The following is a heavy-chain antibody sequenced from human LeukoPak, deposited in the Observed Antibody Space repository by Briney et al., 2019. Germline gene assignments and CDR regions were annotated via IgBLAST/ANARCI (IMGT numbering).Heavy chain of an antibody. CDR2: IRYDGSNK. J-gene: IGHJ4*02. CDR1: GFIFNNYG. Sequence: GGSLRLSCAASGFIFNNYGMHWVRQAPGKGLEWVAFIRYDGSNKFNPDSVKGRFTISRDNSKNTLYLQMNSLRAGDTAVYYCAKDWAHFSFVVVPAAATTIDYWGQGTLVTVSS. V-gene: IGHV3-30*02. CDR3: AKDWAHFSFVVVPAAATTIDY. D-gene: IGHD2-2*01.